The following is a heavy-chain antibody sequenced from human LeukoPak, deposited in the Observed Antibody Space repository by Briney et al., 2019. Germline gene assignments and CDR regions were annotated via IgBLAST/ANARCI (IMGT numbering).Heavy chain of an antibody. Sequence: GRSLRLSCAASGLTFSSYGMHWVRQAPGKGLEWVAVISYDGSNEYHADSVKGRFTISRDNSKNTLYLQMNSLRAEDTAVYYCARDKGDYGGNSNWFDPWGQGTLVTVSS. CDR3: ARDKGDYGGNSNWFDP. V-gene: IGHV3-30*03. D-gene: IGHD4-23*01. CDR2: ISYDGSNE. J-gene: IGHJ5*02. CDR1: GLTFSSYG.